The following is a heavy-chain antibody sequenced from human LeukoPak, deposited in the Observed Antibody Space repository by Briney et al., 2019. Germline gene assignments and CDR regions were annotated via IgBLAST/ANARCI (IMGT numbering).Heavy chain of an antibody. J-gene: IGHJ3*02. CDR3: ARVYYDAFDI. Sequence: SETLSLTCAVYGGSFSGYYWSWIRQPPGKGLEWIGEINHSGSTNYNPSLKSRVTISVDTSKNQFSLKLSSVTAADTAAYYCARVYYDAFDIWGQGTMVTVSS. CDR2: INHSGST. V-gene: IGHV4-34*01. CDR1: GGSFSGYY. D-gene: IGHD3-10*01.